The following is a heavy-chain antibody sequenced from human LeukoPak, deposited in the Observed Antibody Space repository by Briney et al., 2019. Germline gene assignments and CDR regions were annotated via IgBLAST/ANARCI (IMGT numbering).Heavy chain of an antibody. D-gene: IGHD5/OR15-5a*01. CDR3: ARGSLYEYYFDY. CDR1: GFTVSSNY. J-gene: IGHJ4*02. V-gene: IGHV4-4*07. Sequence: PGGSLRLSCAASGFTVSSNYMSWVRQAPGKGLEWIGRIYTSGSTNYNPSLKSRVTISVDTSKNQFSLKLSSVTAADTAVYYCARGSLYEYYFDYWGQGTLVTVSS. CDR2: IYTSGST.